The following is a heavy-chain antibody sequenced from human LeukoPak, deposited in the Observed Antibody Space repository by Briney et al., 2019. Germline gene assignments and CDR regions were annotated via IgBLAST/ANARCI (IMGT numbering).Heavy chain of an antibody. CDR2: IYSGGST. CDR3: ARQGVSITMVRGPYYFDY. J-gene: IGHJ4*02. CDR1: GLTVSSNY. Sequence: GGSLRLSCAASGLTVSSNYMSWVRQAPGKGLEWVSVIYSGGSTYYADSVKGRFTISRDNSKNTLYLQMNSLRAEDTAVYYCARQGVSITMVRGPYYFDYWGQGTLVTVSS. D-gene: IGHD3-10*01. V-gene: IGHV3-53*01.